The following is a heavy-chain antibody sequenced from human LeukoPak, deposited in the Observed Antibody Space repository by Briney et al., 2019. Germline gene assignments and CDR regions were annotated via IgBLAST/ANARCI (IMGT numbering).Heavy chain of an antibody. V-gene: IGHV4-61*02. CDR2: ISSSGST. CDR1: GGSIGSSHYY. J-gene: IGHJ3*02. CDR3: TIFVVADSVAFDN. Sequence: SETLSLTCSISGGSIGSSHYYWNWVRQPAGKGLEWIGRISSSGSTTYSPSLQSRVTMSVGTSNNHFSLRLTSVTAADTALYFCTIFVVADSVAFDNWGQGTMVTVSS. D-gene: IGHD3-3*02.